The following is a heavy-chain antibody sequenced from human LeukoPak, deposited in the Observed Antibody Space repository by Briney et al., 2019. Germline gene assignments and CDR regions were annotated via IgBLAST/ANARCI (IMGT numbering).Heavy chain of an antibody. CDR2: ISGSGGST. CDR1: GFTFSSYA. CDR3: AKSRGIGDSSGYYFRTYYFDY. V-gene: IGHV3-23*01. J-gene: IGHJ4*02. Sequence: PGGSLRPSCAASGFTFSSYAMSWVRQAPGKGLEWVSGISGSGGSTYYADSVKGRFTISRDNSKNTLYLQMNSLRAEDTAVYYCAKSRGIGDSSGYYFRTYYFDYWGQGTLVTVSS. D-gene: IGHD3-22*01.